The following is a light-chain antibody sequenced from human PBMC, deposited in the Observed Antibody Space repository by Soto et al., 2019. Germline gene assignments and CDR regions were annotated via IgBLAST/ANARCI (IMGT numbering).Light chain of an antibody. J-gene: IGKJ2*01. CDR3: QQFGPTYT. Sequence: EIVLTQSPGILSLSPGERATLSCRASQSIDSKYFAWYQQKPGQAPRLLIYGASSRATGVPDRFSGSGSGTDFILTISRLDPEDFAVYYCQQFGPTYTFGQGTKLEIK. V-gene: IGKV3-20*01. CDR2: GAS. CDR1: QSIDSKY.